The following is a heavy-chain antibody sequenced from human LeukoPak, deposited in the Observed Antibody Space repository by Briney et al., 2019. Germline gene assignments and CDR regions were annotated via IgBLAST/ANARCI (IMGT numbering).Heavy chain of an antibody. CDR3: ARIDSSGCDY. Sequence: SETLSLTCAVYGGSFSGYYWSWIRQPPGKGLEWIGEINHSGSTNYNPSLKSRVTISVDTSKNQFSLKLSSVTAADTAVYYCARIDSSGCDYWGQGTLVTASS. CDR1: GGSFSGYY. J-gene: IGHJ4*02. V-gene: IGHV4-34*01. CDR2: INHSGST. D-gene: IGHD6-25*01.